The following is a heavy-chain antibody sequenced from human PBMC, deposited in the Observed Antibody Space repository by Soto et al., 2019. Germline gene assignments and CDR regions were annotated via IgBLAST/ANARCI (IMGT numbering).Heavy chain of an antibody. D-gene: IGHD3-3*01. CDR2: ISGSGGST. J-gene: IGHJ4*02. CDR3: PKDRTYVNPRKLWNY. Sequence: GGSLRLSCAASGFTFSSYAMSWVRQAPGKGLEWVSAISGSGGSTYYADSVKGRFTISRDNSKNTLYLQMNSLRAEDTAVYYCPKDRTYVNPRKLWNYWGQGTLVTVSS. V-gene: IGHV3-23*01. CDR1: GFTFSSYA.